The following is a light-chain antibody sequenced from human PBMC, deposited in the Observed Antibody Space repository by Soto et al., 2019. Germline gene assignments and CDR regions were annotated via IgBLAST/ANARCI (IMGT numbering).Light chain of an antibody. V-gene: IGLV2-14*01. J-gene: IGLJ2*01. CDR1: SSDIGLYNY. CDR3: ASYARGSTLVV. Sequence: QSAPTQPASVSGSPGQSITISCTGTSSDIGLYNYVSWYQQHPGKAPKLIIYVVSSRPSGISNRFSASKSGNTASLTISGLQAEDEADYYCASYARGSTLVVFGGGTKLTVL. CDR2: VVS.